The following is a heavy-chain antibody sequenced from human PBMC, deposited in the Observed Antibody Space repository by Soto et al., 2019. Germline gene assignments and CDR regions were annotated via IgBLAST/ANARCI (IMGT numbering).Heavy chain of an antibody. J-gene: IGHJ4*02. D-gene: IGHD3-16*01. V-gene: IGHV3-23*01. CDR2: ISGSGGST. CDR3: ARSYYDYIWGSSPTPYYFDY. Sequence: EVQLLESGGGLVQPGGSLRLSCAASGFTFSSYAMSWVRQAPGKGLEWVSAISGSGGSTYYADSVKGRFTISRDNSKNTLSLQMNSLRAEDTAVYYCARSYYDYIWGSSPTPYYFDYWGQGTLVTVSS. CDR1: GFTFSSYA.